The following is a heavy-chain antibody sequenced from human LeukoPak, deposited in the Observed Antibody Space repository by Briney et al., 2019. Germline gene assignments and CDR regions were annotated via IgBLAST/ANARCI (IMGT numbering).Heavy chain of an antibody. J-gene: IGHJ5*02. D-gene: IGHD6-19*01. CDR1: GFTFSNYW. CDR2: INSDGSST. CDR3: ARDTEQWLTRGYWFDP. Sequence: GGSLRLSCAASGFTFSNYWMHWVRQAPGKGLVWVSRINSDGSSTNYADSVKGRFTISRDNAKNTLYLQMNSLRAEDTAVYYCARDTEQWLTRGYWFDPWGQGTLVTVSS. V-gene: IGHV3-74*01.